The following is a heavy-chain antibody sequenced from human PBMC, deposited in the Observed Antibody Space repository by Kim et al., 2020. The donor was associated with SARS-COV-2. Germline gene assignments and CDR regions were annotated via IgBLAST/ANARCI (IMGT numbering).Heavy chain of an antibody. Sequence: GRFTISRDNSKNTLYLQMNSLRAEDTAVYYCAKDLHGSGSYYVPENYFDYWGQGTLVTVSS. V-gene: IGHV3-30*02. D-gene: IGHD3-10*01. CDR3: AKDLHGSGSYYVPENYFDY. J-gene: IGHJ4*02.